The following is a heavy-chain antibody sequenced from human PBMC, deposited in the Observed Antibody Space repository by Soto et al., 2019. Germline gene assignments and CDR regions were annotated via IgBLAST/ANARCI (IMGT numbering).Heavy chain of an antibody. Sequence: PSETLSLTCAVYGGSFSGYYWSWIRQPPGKGLEWIGEINHSGSTNYNPSLKSRITISVDTSKNQFSLKLSSVTAADTAVYYCARGHYYYDSSGRIYYYYGMDVWGQGTTVTVS. CDR3: ARGHYYYDSSGRIYYYYGMDV. CDR1: GGSFSGYY. V-gene: IGHV4-34*01. J-gene: IGHJ6*02. D-gene: IGHD3-22*01. CDR2: INHSGST.